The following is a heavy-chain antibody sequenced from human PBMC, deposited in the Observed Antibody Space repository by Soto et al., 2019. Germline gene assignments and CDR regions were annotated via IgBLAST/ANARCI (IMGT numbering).Heavy chain of an antibody. D-gene: IGHD5-18*01. CDR1: RVTVSSNY. Sequence: EVQLVESGGGLVQPGGSLRLCCAASRVTVSSNYMSWVRQAPGKGLEWVSVIYSGGSTYYADSVKGRFTISRDNSKNTLYLQMNSLRAEDTAVYYCARHGYNYGGGYFDYWGQGTLVTVSS. CDR2: IYSGGST. J-gene: IGHJ4*02. V-gene: IGHV3-66*04. CDR3: ARHGYNYGGGYFDY.